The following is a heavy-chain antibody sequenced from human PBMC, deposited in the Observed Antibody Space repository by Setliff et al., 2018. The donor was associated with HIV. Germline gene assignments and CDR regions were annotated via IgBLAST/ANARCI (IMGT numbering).Heavy chain of an antibody. D-gene: IGHD2-8*01. Sequence: SETLSLTCTVSGGSISSGGYYWSWSRQHPGKGLEWIGNIYYSGSTYYNPSLQSRVRISVDTSKNQFSLRLSSVTAADTAVYYCARDSANGKTANLNYLDVWGKGTTVTVSS. V-gene: IGHV4-31*03. J-gene: IGHJ6*03. CDR2: IYYSGST. CDR3: ARDSANGKTANLNYLDV. CDR1: GGSISSGGYY.